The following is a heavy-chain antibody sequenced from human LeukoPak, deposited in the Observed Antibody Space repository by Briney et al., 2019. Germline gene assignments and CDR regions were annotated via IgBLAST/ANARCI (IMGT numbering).Heavy chain of an antibody. CDR3: ARGARTSYCSSTSCYKGWFDP. V-gene: IGHV1-69*04. Sequence: ASVKVSCKASGYTFTGYYMHWVRQAPGQGLEWMGRIIPILGIANYAQKFQGRVTITADKSTSTAYMELSSLRSEDTAVYYCARGARTSYCSSTSCYKGWFDPWGQGTLVTVSS. D-gene: IGHD2-2*02. CDR1: GYTFTGYY. J-gene: IGHJ5*02. CDR2: IIPILGIA.